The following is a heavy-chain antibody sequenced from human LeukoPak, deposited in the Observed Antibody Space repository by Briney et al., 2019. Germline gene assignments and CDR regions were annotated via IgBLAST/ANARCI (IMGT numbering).Heavy chain of an antibody. CDR1: GGSVRSSSYY. Sequence: SETLSLTCTVSGGSVRSSSYYWGCIRRPPGKGLEWIGSVHYNGSTCYNPSLGGRVIMSIDTSKNQFSLKLTSVTAADTAMYYCARDRGVPRPYYFDQWGQGTLVTVSS. V-gene: IGHV4-39*07. D-gene: IGHD3-10*01. CDR3: ARDRGVPRPYYFDQ. J-gene: IGHJ4*02. CDR2: VHYNGST.